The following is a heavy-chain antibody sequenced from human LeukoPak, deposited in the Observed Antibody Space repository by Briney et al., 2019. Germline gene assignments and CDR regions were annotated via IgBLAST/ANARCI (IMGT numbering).Heavy chain of an antibody. CDR3: ARSNYYDSSDHLTQYFQH. CDR2: TSSSGSTI. CDR1: GFTFSSYE. V-gene: IGHV3-48*03. J-gene: IGHJ1*01. D-gene: IGHD3-22*01. Sequence: GGSLRLSCAASGFTFSSYEMNWVRQAPGKGLEWVSYTSSSGSTIYYADSVKGRFTISRDNAKNSLYLQMDSLRAEDTVVYYCARSNYYDSSDHLTQYFQHWGQGTLVTVSS.